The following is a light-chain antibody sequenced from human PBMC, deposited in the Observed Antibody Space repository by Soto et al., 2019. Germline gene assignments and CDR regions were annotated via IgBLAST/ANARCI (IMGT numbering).Light chain of an antibody. J-gene: IGKJ1*01. CDR2: GAS. CDR1: QGVGNW. V-gene: IGKV1-12*01. CDR3: QQSNSIPPWT. Sequence: DIQMTQSPSSVAASVGDRVIITCRASQGVGNWLAWYQQRPGKAPRLLIYGASTLQSGVPSRFSGSGSGTDFTLTISSLQAEDFATYYCQQSNSIPPWTFGQGTKVEIK.